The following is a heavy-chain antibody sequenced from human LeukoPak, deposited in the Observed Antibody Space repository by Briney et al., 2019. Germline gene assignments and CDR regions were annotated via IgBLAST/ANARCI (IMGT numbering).Heavy chain of an antibody. CDR1: GFTFRSYG. CDR3: ARRWLQLYAFDI. D-gene: IGHD5-24*01. Sequence: GALRLSCAASGFTFRSYGMSWVRQAPGKGLEWVSGMSGSGVNTDYADSVKGRFTISRDNSKNTLYLQMNSLRAEDTAVYYCARRWLQLYAFDIRGQGTMVTVSS. J-gene: IGHJ3*02. CDR2: MSGSGVNT. V-gene: IGHV3-23*01.